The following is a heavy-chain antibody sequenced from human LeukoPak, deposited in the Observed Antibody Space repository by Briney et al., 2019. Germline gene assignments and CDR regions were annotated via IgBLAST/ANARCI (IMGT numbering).Heavy chain of an antibody. D-gene: IGHD1-26*01. V-gene: IGHV1-2*02. CDR1: GYTFTDYY. CDR3: ARVGWRGSYYGY. Sequence: ASVKVSCKVSGYTFTDYYMHWVRQAPGQGLEWMGWINPNSGGTNYAQKFQGRVTMTRDTSISTAYMELSRLRSDDTAVYYCARVGWRGSYYGYWGQGTLVTVSS. J-gene: IGHJ4*02. CDR2: INPNSGGT.